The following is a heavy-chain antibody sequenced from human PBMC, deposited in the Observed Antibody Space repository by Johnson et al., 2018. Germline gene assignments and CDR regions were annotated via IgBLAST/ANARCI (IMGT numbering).Heavy chain of an antibody. CDR3: ATAVGSGYDDMDV. Sequence: QVQLQESGPGLVTASEPLSLTCTVSGASITDDYWVWIRRPPGKGLEWIGYVSYSGTTSYNPSLSSRVTISVDTSKTQFFPRLRSVTAADTAIYYCATAVGSGYDDMDVWGKGTTVTVSS. V-gene: IGHV4-59*13. J-gene: IGHJ6*03. D-gene: IGHD1-26*01. CDR2: VSYSGTT. CDR1: GASITDDY.